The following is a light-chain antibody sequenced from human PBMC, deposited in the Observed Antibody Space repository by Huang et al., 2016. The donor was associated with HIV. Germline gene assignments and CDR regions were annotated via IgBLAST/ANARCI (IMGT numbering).Light chain of an antibody. CDR2: GAS. Sequence: EIVMTQSPATRSVSPGERATLSCRASQRVSSNLAWYQQKPGQAPRLLIYGASTRATGIPARFSGSGSGTEFTLTISSLQSEDFAVYYCQQYNNWPRTFGQGTKVEIK. CDR3: QQYNNWPRT. V-gene: IGKV3-15*01. CDR1: QRVSSN. J-gene: IGKJ1*01.